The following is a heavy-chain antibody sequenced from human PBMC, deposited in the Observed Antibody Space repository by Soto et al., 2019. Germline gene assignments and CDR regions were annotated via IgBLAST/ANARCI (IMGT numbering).Heavy chain of an antibody. CDR2: ISASGDFT. CDR3: AKEDGYCSSSSCPFGLDV. D-gene: IGHD2-2*03. V-gene: IGHV3-23*01. Sequence: GGSLRLSCAASGFIFGSYAMGWVRQAPGKGLEWVSDISASGDFTFYADSVKGRFTISRDNSKNTLYLQRNSLRADDTAVYFCAKEDGYCSSSSCPFGLDVWGQGTTVTVS. J-gene: IGHJ6*02. CDR1: GFIFGSYA.